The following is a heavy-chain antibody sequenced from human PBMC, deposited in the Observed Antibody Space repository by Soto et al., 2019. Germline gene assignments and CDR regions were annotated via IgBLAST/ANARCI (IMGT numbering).Heavy chain of an antibody. V-gene: IGHV3-9*01. CDR3: VKDRKWGGMTTIHYFDS. CDR2: ISSNSDTI. Sequence: EVQLVESGGGLVQPGRSLRLSCAASGFTIDDYAMHWVRQVPGKGLEWVSGISSNSDTIDYADSVKGRFTISRDNAKNSLFLQMNSLRPEDTALYYCVKDRKWGGMTTIHYFDSWGQGTLVTVSS. J-gene: IGHJ4*02. D-gene: IGHD1-26*01. CDR1: GFTIDDYA.